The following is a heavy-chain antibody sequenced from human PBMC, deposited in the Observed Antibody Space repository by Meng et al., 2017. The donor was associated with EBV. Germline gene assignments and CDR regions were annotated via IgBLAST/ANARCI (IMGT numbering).Heavy chain of an antibody. J-gene: IGHJ4*02. CDR3: ASESGRGYTPDY. Sequence: QMQMVQYAAGVKKPGSSVKVSCKTSGGPFRYYAIRWVRQAPGQGLEWLGGFLPRLGAPNYAQKFHGRVKITADESTSTHYMDLSSLRSEDTAIYYCASESGRGYTPDYWGQGTLVTVSS. V-gene: IGHV1-69*01. CDR2: FLPRLGAP. D-gene: IGHD3-10*01. CDR1: GGPFRYYA.